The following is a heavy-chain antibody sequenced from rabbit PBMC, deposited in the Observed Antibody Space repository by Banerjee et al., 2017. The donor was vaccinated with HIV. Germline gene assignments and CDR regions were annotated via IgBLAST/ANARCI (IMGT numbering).Heavy chain of an antibody. CDR2: VYAGGSGST. Sequence: QEQLEESGGDLVKPEGSLTLTCTASGFSFSSSYWICWVRQAPGKGLEWIACVYAGGSGSTYYANWAKGRFTISKTSSTTVSLQMTSLTAADTATYFCARDAGYAGSNLWGQGTLVTVS. CDR3: ARDAGYAGSNL. V-gene: IGHV1S45*01. J-gene: IGHJ4*01. D-gene: IGHD4-2*01. CDR1: GFSFSSSYW.